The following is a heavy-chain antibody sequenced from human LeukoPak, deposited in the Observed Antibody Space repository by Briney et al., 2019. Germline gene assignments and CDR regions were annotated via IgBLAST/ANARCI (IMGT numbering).Heavy chain of an antibody. J-gene: IGHJ6*03. V-gene: IGHV1-18*01. CDR1: GYTFTSYG. D-gene: IGHD6-19*01. Sequence: GASVKVSCKDSGYTFTSYGISWVRQAPGQGLEWMGWISAYNGNTNYAQKLQGRVTMTTNTSTSTAYMELRSLRSDDTAVYYCARGIAVAGGYYYYYMDVWGKGTTVTVSS. CDR2: ISAYNGNT. CDR3: ARGIAVAGGYYYYYMDV.